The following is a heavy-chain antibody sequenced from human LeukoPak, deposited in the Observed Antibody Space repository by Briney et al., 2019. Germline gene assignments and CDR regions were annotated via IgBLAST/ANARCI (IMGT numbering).Heavy chain of an antibody. CDR3: ARRSGYYLPFDY. V-gene: IGHV3-53*01. J-gene: IGHJ4*02. D-gene: IGHD3-22*01. Sequence: GGSLRLSCAASGFTVSSNYMSWVRQAPGKGLEWVSVIYSGGSTYYADSVKGRFTISRDNTKNTLYLQMNSLRAEDTAVYYCARRSGYYLPFDYWGQGTLVTVSS. CDR1: GFTVSSNY. CDR2: IYSGGST.